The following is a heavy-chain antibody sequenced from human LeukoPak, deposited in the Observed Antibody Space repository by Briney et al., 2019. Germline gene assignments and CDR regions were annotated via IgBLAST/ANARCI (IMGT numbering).Heavy chain of an antibody. CDR3: AKDLYYGSGSFYCSDY. D-gene: IGHD3-10*01. J-gene: IGHJ4*02. CDR1: GFTFSSYG. Sequence: GGSLRLSCAASGFTFSSYGMHWVRQAPGKGLEWVAFIRYDGSNKYYADSVKGRFTISRDNSKSTLYLQMNSLRAEDTAVYYCAKDLYYGSGSFYCSDYWGQGTLVTVSS. CDR2: IRYDGSNK. V-gene: IGHV3-30*02.